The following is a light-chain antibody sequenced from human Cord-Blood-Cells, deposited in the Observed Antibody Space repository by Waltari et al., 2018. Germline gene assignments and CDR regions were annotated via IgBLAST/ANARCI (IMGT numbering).Light chain of an antibody. J-gene: IGKJ4*01. CDR2: GAS. V-gene: IGKV3-15*01. CDR1: QSVSSN. CDR3: QQYNNWPPELT. Sequence: EIVMTQSPATLSVSQGERATLSCRASQSVSSNLAWYQQKPGQAPRLLIYGASTRATGIPARFSGSGSGTEFTLTISSLQSEDFAVYYCQQYNNWPPELTFGGGTKVEIK.